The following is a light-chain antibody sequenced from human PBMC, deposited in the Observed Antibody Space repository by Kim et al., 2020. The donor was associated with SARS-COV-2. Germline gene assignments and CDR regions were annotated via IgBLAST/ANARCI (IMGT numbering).Light chain of an antibody. CDR1: QSVSSSY. J-gene: IGKJ1*01. V-gene: IGKV3-20*01. CDR3: QQYGDSSA. CDR2: GAS. Sequence: EIVLTQSPGTLSLSPGERATFSCRASQSVSSSYLAWYQQKPGQAPRLLMYGASRRATGIPDRFSGSGSGTDFTLTISRLEPEDFAVYYCQQYGDSSAFGQGTKVDIK.